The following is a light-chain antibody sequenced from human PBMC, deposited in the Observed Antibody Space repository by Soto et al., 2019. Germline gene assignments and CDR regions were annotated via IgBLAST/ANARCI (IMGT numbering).Light chain of an antibody. J-gene: IGKJ1*01. CDR1: QSISYT. CDR2: GSS. CDR3: QQYNNWPWT. V-gene: IGKV3-15*01. Sequence: EIVMTQSPATLSVSPGGRATLSCRASQSISYTLAWYQQKPGQAPRLLIYGSSKRATGFPARFSGSGSGTVFTLTISSLQSEDFAVYYCQQYNNWPWTFGQGTKVEIK.